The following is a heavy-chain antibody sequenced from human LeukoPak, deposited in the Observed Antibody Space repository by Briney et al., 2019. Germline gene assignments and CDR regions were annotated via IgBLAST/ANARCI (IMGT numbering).Heavy chain of an antibody. CDR1: GYPFTTYP. J-gene: IGHJ4*02. CDR3: ARNIAVAGTPGV. D-gene: IGHD6-19*01. CDR2: INAGNGDT. Sequence: GASVKVSCKASGYPFTTYPIHWVRQAPGQRLEWMGWINAGNGDTKYSQKFQGRVTVTRDTSASTAYMEASSLRSEDTAVYYCARNIAVAGTPGVWGQGTLVTVSS. V-gene: IGHV1-3*01.